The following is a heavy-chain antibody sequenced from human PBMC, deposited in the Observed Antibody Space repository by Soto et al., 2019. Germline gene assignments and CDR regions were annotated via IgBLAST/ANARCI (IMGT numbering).Heavy chain of an antibody. V-gene: IGHV4-34*01. CDR3: ARGPGPDYDFWSGYLQTAPPGAYYYYYYGMDV. CDR1: GGSFSGYY. D-gene: IGHD3-3*01. J-gene: IGHJ6*02. Sequence: LSLTCAVYGGSFSGYYWSWIRQPPGKGLEWIGEINHSGSTNYNPSLKSRVTISVDTSKNQFSLKLSSVTAADTAVYYCARGPGPDYDFWSGYLQTAPPGAYYYYYYGMDVWGQGTTVTVSS. CDR2: INHSGST.